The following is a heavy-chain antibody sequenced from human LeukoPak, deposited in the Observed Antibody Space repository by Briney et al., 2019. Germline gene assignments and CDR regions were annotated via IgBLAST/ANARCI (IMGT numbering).Heavy chain of an antibody. V-gene: IGHV3-23*01. CDR2: ISGSGGST. J-gene: IGHJ4*02. Sequence: GGSLRLSGAASGFTFSSYAMSWVRQAPGKGLEWVSAISGSGGSTYYADSVKGRFTISRDNSKNTLYLQMNSLRAEDTAVYYCIPYYDILTGWDYWGQGTLVTVSS. CDR1: GFTFSSYA. CDR3: IPYYDILTGWDY. D-gene: IGHD3-9*01.